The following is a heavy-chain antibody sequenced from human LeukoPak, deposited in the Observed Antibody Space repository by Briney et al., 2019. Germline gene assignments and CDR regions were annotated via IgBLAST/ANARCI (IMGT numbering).Heavy chain of an antibody. CDR3: ARVNYDSSGYYGRVGWYFDL. D-gene: IGHD3-22*01. CDR1: GGSISSYY. J-gene: IGHJ2*01. CDR2: IYYSGST. V-gene: IGHV4-59*01. Sequence: SETLSLTCTVSGGSISSYYWSWIRQPPGKGLEWIGYIYYSGSTNYNPSLKSRVTISVDTSKNQFSLKLSSVTAADTAVYYCARVNYDSSGYYGRVGWYFDLWGCGTLVTVSS.